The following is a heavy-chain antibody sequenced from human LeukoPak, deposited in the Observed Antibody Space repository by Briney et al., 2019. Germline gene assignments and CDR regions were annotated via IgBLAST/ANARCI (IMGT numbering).Heavy chain of an antibody. V-gene: IGHV1-8*01. D-gene: IGHD6-13*01. CDR2: MNPNSGNT. CDR3: ARGETIAAAGTGASNY. Sequence: GASVKVSCKASGYTFTSYDINRVRQATGQGLEWMGWMNPNSGNTGYAQKFQGRVTMTRNTSISTAYMELSSLRSEDTAVYYCARGETIAAAGTGASNYWGQGTLVTVSS. CDR1: GYTFTSYD. J-gene: IGHJ4*02.